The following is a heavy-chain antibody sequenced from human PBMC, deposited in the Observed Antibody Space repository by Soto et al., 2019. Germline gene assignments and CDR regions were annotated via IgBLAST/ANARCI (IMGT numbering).Heavy chain of an antibody. J-gene: IGHJ6*02. Sequence: QVQLVQSGAEVKKPGSSVKVSCKASGGTFSTDSISWVRQAPGQGLEWMGGIIPIFGTANNAQKFKGRVTITADESTSTAYMELSSLRSEDTAVYFCAREIDGYYGMDVWGQGTTVTVAS. CDR2: IIPIFGTA. V-gene: IGHV1-69*12. CDR3: AREIDGYYGMDV. CDR1: GGTFSTDS.